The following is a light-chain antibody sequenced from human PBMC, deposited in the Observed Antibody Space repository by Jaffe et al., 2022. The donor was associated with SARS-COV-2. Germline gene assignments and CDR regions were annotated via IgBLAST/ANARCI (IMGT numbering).Light chain of an antibody. V-gene: IGLV1-40*01. CDR2: NNN. J-gene: IGLJ2*01. CDR1: SSNIGAGYD. Sequence: QSVLTQPPSVSGAPGQRVTISCTGSSSNIGAGYDVHWYQQLPGTTPKLLIYNNNNRPSGVPDRFSGSKSGTSASLAITGLQAEDEADYYCQSYDSSLRGSVFGGGTKLTVL. CDR3: QSYDSSLRGSV.